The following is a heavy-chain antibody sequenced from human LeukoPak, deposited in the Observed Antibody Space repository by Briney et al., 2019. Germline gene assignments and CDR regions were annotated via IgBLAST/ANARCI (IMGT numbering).Heavy chain of an antibody. CDR3: ARDKIVGPTTLDF. CDR2: IKQDGYEK. Sequence: GGSLRLSCAASGFTFSDYWMSWVRQSPEKGLERVANIKQDGYEKYHVDSVKGRFTISRDNAKNSLYLQMNSLRADDTAVYYCARDKIVGPTTLDFWGQGILVTVSS. CDR1: GFTFSDYW. J-gene: IGHJ4*02. V-gene: IGHV3-7*01. D-gene: IGHD1-26*01.